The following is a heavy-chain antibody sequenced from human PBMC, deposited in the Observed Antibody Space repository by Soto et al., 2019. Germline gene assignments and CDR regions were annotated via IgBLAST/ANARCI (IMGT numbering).Heavy chain of an antibody. V-gene: IGHV4-39*01. CDR1: GDSINRDNYY. J-gene: IGHJ4*02. D-gene: IGHD3-9*01. CDR2: IYYRGNT. Sequence: QLQLQESGPGLVKPSETLSLTCSVSGDSINRDNYYWGWIRQPPGKGLEWMGSIYYRGNTYYNPSLKTRVTISLAKSKSQFSLKLNSVTAADSAVYFCARLEGLATISYYFDYWGQGTLVTVSS. CDR3: ARLEGLATISYYFDY.